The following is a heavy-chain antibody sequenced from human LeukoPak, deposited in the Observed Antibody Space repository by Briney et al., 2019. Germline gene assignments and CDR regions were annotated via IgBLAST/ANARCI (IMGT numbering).Heavy chain of an antibody. CDR1: GFTFSSYG. J-gene: IGHJ4*02. D-gene: IGHD3-10*01. CDR3: AKDRITMVRGVIDY. V-gene: IGHV3-30*02. CDR2: IRYDGSNK. Sequence: GGSLRLSCAASGFTFSSYGMHWVRQAPGKGLEWVAFIRYDGSNKYYADSVKGRFTISRDNSKNTLYLQMNSLRAEDTAVYYCAKDRITMVRGVIDYWGQGTLVTVSS.